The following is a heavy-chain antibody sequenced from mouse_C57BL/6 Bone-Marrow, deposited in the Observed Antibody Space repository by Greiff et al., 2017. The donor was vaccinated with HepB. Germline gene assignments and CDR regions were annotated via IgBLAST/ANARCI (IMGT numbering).Heavy chain of an antibody. Sequence: VHLVESGAELARPGASVKLSCKASGYTFTSYGISWVKQRTGQGLEWIGEIYPRSGNTYYNEKFKGKATLTADKSSSTAYMELRSLTSEDSAVYFCARPITTVVAKPSYWYFDVWGTGTTVTVSS. CDR1: GYTFTSYG. CDR3: ARPITTVVAKPSYWYFDV. J-gene: IGHJ1*03. D-gene: IGHD1-1*01. CDR2: IYPRSGNT. V-gene: IGHV1-81*01.